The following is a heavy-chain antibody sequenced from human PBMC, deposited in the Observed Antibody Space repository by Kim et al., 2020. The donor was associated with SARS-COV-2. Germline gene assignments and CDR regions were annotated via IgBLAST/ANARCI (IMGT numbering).Heavy chain of an antibody. J-gene: IGHJ4*02. Sequence: LSLTCAASGFTFSSYGMHWVRQAPGKGLEWVAVISYDGSNKYYADSVKGRFTISRDNSKNTLYLQMNSLRAEDTAVYYCAKERYSSSWELFGFDYWGQGTLVTVSS. CDR1: GFTFSSYG. CDR3: AKERYSSSWELFGFDY. D-gene: IGHD6-13*01. CDR2: ISYDGSNK. V-gene: IGHV3-30*18.